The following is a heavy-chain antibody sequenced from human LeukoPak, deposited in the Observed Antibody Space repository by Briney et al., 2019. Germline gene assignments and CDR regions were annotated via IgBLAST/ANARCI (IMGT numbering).Heavy chain of an antibody. J-gene: IGHJ4*02. D-gene: IGHD6-19*01. CDR3: WRQSYIRGWDY. CDR1: GYSISSGYY. Sequence: SETLSLTCAVSGYSISSGYYWGWIRQPPGKGLEWIGSIYHSGSTYYNPSLKSRVTISVDTSKNQFSLKLSSVTAPDPAVFYFWRQSYIRGWDYLGQGTLVTVSS. V-gene: IGHV4-38-2*01. CDR2: IYHSGST.